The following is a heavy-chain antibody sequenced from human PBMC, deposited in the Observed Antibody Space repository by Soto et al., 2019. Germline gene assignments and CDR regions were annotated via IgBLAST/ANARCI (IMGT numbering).Heavy chain of an antibody. D-gene: IGHD1-26*01. CDR2: IIPLFGTA. CDR3: ARLIGEGYSGTYALDY. V-gene: IGHV1-69*06. CDR1: GGTFNNYA. J-gene: IGHJ4*02. Sequence: QVQLVQSGAEVKKPGSSVKVSCKASGGTFNNYAISWVRKAPGHGLEWMGGIIPLFGTANYAQKFEGRVTITADKSTDTAYMELSSLKSEDTAVYYCARLIGEGYSGTYALDYWGQGTLVTVSS.